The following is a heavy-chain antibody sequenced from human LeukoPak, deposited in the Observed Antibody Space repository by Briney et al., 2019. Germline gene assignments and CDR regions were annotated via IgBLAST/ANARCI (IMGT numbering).Heavy chain of an antibody. CDR1: GFSFSMYS. V-gene: IGHV3-23*01. CDR2: ISDNGAVT. J-gene: IGHJ4*02. CDR3: AKFEFGF. Sequence: PGGSLRLSCAASGFSFSMYSMSWIRQAPGKGLEWVSVISDNGAVTFYGDSVKGRFTISRDNSKNTLYLQMNSLRDEDTAVYYCAKFEFGFWGQGTLVTVSS. D-gene: IGHD3-16*01.